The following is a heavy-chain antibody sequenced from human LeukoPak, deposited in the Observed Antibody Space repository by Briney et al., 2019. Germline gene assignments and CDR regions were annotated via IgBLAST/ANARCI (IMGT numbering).Heavy chain of an antibody. CDR1: GYTFITFH. Sequence: ASVRVSCKTSGYTFITFHIHWVRQAPGQGLEWMGWINPNSGDTNYAQKFQGWVTMTRDTSISTAYMELSRLRSDDTAVYYCARDRRSHYYGSGTYYPDVFDIWGQGTMVTVSS. D-gene: IGHD3-10*01. V-gene: IGHV1-2*04. CDR2: INPNSGDT. J-gene: IGHJ3*02. CDR3: ARDRRSHYYGSGTYYPDVFDI.